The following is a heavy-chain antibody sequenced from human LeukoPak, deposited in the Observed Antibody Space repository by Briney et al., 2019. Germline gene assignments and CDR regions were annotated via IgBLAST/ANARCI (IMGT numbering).Heavy chain of an antibody. CDR1: GFIFSTYS. CDR3: ARVSGSYPGY. V-gene: IGHV3-48*01. CDR2: ISSSSSTI. D-gene: IGHD1-26*01. J-gene: IGHJ4*02. Sequence: GGSLRLSCAASGFIFSTYSMNWVRQAPGKGLEWVSYISSSSSTIYYADAVKGRFTISRDDAKSSLNLQMNSLRAEDTAVYYCARVSGSYPGYWGQGTLVTVSS.